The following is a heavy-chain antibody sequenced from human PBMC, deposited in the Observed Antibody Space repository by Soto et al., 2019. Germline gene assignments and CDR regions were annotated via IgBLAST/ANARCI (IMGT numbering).Heavy chain of an antibody. CDR2: TYYRSKWYN. CDR3: ARDPQGIAAAGPYYYYMDV. D-gene: IGHD6-13*01. Sequence: KQSQTLSLTCAISGDSVSSNSAAWNWIRQSPSRGLEWLGRTYYRSKWYNDYAVSVKSRITINPDTSKNQFSLQLNSVTPEDTAVYYCARDPQGIAAAGPYYYYMDVWGKGTTVTVSS. J-gene: IGHJ6*03. CDR1: GDSVSSNSAA. V-gene: IGHV6-1*01.